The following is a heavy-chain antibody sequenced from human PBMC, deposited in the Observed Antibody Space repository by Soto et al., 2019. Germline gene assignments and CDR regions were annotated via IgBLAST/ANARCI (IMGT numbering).Heavy chain of an antibody. V-gene: IGHV4-34*01. J-gene: IGHJ5*02. CDR1: GGSFSGYY. CDR2: INHSGST. D-gene: IGHD6-13*01. Sequence: QVQLQQWGAGLLKPSETLSLTCAVYGGSFSGYYWSWIRQPPGKGLEWIREINHSGSTNYNPSLKSRVTISVDTSNNQFSLKLSSVTAADTAVYYCAREGLYSSSWPPPLEPYNLFDPWGQGTLVTVSS. CDR3: AREGLYSSSWPPPLEPYNLFDP.